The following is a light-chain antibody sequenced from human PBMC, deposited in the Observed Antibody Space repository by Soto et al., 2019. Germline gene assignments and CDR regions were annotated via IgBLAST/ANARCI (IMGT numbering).Light chain of an antibody. J-gene: IGKJ4*01. CDR3: QQRIVWPPLN. CDR1: ETVGSN. V-gene: IGKV3-11*02. CDR2: DAS. Sequence: VLTQSPDTLSLSPGERATLSCRATETVGSNLAWFQQKPGQTPRLLIYDASTRVTGIPARFRGSGYGRDFTLNISSLEPEDFAVSYCQQRIVWPPLNVGGGPKVEIK.